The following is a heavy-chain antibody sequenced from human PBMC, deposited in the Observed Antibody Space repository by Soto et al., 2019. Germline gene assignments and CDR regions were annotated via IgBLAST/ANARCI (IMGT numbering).Heavy chain of an antibody. CDR2: IYYSGST. D-gene: IGHD3-22*01. CDR1: GGCISSYY. V-gene: IGHV4-59*08. J-gene: IGHJ4*02. Sequence: SETLSLTCTVSGGCISSYYWSWIRQPPGKGLERIGYIYYSGSTNYNPSLKSRVTISVDTSKNQFSLKLSSVTAADTAVYYCARAPYYYDSSGYYGPDYWCQGTLVTVSS. CDR3: ARAPYYYDSSGYYGPDY.